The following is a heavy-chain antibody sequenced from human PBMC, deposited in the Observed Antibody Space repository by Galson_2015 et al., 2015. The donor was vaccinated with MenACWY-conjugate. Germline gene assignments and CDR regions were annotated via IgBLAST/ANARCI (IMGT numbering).Heavy chain of an antibody. CDR1: GFTFSSYG. CDR3: AKDQKNYGSGRYYYGMDV. CDR2: ISHDGSNK. Sequence: SLRLSCAASGFTFSSYGMHWVRQAPGKGLDWVAVISHDGSNKYYADSVKGRFTISRDNSKNTLYLQMNSLRAEDTAVYYCAKDQKNYGSGRYYYGMDVWGQGTTVTVSS. D-gene: IGHD3-10*01. V-gene: IGHV3-30*18. J-gene: IGHJ6*02.